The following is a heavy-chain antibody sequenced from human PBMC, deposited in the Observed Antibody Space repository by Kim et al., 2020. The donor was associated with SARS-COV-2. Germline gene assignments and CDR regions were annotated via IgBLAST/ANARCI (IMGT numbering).Heavy chain of an antibody. D-gene: IGHD3-16*01. CDR3: ARGGGRWKERWFDP. J-gene: IGHJ5*02. Sequence: DSVKGRFTISRDNAKNSLYLQMNSLRAEDTAVYYCARGGGRWKERWFDPWGQGTLVTVSS. V-gene: IGHV3-21*01.